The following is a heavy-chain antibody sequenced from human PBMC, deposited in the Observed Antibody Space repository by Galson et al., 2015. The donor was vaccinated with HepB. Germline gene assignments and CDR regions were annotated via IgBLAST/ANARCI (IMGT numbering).Heavy chain of an antibody. V-gene: IGHV3-73*01. CDR1: GFIFSGSA. Sequence: SLRLSCAASGFIFSGSAIDWVRQAYGKGPEWVGRIRSKANYYATLYVPSLKGRFTISRDDSKNMAYLHMRSLKTEETAVYYCIRLGDLSGYSSRWGQGTLVTVSS. J-gene: IGHJ4*02. D-gene: IGHD2-2*01. CDR3: IRLGDLSGYSSR. CDR2: IRSKANYYAT.